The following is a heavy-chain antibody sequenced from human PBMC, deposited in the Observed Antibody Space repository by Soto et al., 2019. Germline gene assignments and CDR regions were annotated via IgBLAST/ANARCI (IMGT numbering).Heavy chain of an antibody. V-gene: IGHV1-18*04. J-gene: IGHJ5*02. CDR1: GYSFTSNA. CDR2: ISAYDGST. Sequence: QVQLVQSGAEVKKPGASVKVSCKASGYSFTSNAITWVRQAPGQGLEWMGRISAYDGSTNYAQKIQGRVTLTTDASTSTAYLEVGSLTSDDTAVYYCARVWGSYRAPSGGAGLDPWGQGTLVTVSS. D-gene: IGHD3-16*02. CDR3: ARVWGSYRAPSGGAGLDP.